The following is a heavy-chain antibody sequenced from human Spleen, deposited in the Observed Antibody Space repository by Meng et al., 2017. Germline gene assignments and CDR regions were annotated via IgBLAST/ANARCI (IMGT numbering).Heavy chain of an antibody. CDR3: ARLGGGSSLDD. CDR1: GGTFSSYA. V-gene: IGHV1-69*06. J-gene: IGHJ4*02. CDR2: IIPIFGTA. D-gene: IGHD1-26*01. Sequence: SVKVSCKASGGTFSSYAISWVRQAPGQGLEWMGGIIPIFGTANYAQKFQGRVTITADKSTSTAYMDLRSLRSDDTAVYYCARLGGGSSLDDWGQGTLVTVSS.